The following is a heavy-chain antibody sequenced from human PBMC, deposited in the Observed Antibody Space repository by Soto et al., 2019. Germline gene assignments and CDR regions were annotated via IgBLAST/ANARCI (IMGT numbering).Heavy chain of an antibody. CDR2: IYYSGST. CDR3: ATDPDYDFWSGYYTYYYYGMDV. Sequence: LCVSRTSSDGSSSSGRYYLCLVRLTPGKPLESSGYIYYSGSTTYNPSLKSRVTITLDTSKNHFSLKLSSVTAADTAVYYCATDPDYDFWSGYYTYYYYGMDVWGQGTTVTVSS. D-gene: IGHD3-3*01. CDR1: DGSSSSGRYY. J-gene: IGHJ6*02. V-gene: IGHV4-61*03.